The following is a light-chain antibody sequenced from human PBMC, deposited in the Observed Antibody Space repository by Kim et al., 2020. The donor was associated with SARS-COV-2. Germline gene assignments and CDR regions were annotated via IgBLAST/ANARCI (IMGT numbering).Light chain of an antibody. CDR3: SSRDSGTNYYLVF. CDR1: SLRDSY. V-gene: IGLV3-19*01. J-gene: IGLJ2*01. Sequence: QIVRITCQGDSLRDSYASWYQQKPGQAPLLVISGRNNRPSGIPDRFSGTNSGNTASLTIAGAQAEDEADYYCSSRDSGTNYYLVFFGGGTQLTVL. CDR2: GRN.